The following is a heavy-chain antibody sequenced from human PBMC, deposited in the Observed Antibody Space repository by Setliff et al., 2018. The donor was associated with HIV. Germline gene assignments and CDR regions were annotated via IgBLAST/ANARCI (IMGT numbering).Heavy chain of an antibody. D-gene: IGHD4-4*01. CDR1: GYKFTDYW. V-gene: IGHV5-51*01. Sequence: KVSCKGFGYKFTDYWVGWVRQMPGEGLEWMGVIYGDGPDPRYSPSFQGQVTISVDKSINTAYLRWTSLKASDTALYYCARPQYHHSSDAFDIWGQGTMVTVSS. J-gene: IGHJ3*02. CDR2: IYGDGPDP. CDR3: ARPQYHHSSDAFDI.